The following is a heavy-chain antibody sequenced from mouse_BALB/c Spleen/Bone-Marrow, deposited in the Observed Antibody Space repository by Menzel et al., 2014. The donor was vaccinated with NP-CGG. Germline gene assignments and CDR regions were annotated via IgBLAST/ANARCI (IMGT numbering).Heavy chain of an antibody. V-gene: IGHV1-19*01. CDR3: ARSWNYYSMDY. J-gene: IGHJ4*01. CDR1: GYTFTDYY. CDR2: VNPHNGGT. Sequence: EVQLQQSGPELVKPGASVKMSCKASGYTFTDYYMDWVKLSHGESFEWIGRVNPHNGGTNYNQKFKGRATLTVDKSSSTAHMELSSLTSEDSAVYYCARSWNYYSMDYWGQGTSVTVSS.